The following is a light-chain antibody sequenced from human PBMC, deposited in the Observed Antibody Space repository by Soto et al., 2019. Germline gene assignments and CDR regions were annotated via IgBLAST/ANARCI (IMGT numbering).Light chain of an antibody. Sequence: QSALTQPASVSGSPGQSITISCTGTSNDVGVYNFVSWYQQHPGKAPKLVIYEVSNRPSGVSNRFSGSKSGNTASLTISGLQAEDEADYFCSSYTSTNTLGVFGGGTKLTVL. V-gene: IGLV2-14*01. CDR2: EVS. J-gene: IGLJ3*02. CDR3: SSYTSTNTLGV. CDR1: SNDVGVYNF.